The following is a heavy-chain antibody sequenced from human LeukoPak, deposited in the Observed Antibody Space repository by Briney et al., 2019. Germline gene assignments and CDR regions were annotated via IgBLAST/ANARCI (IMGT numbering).Heavy chain of an antibody. D-gene: IGHD6-19*01. CDR2: IGIRGDT. CDR1: GFTFIDYD. J-gene: IGHJ4*02. V-gene: IGHV3-13*01. Sequence: GGSLGLSCAASGFTFIDYDMHWVRQVIGKGLEWVSAIGIRGDTHYSGSVKGRFTISRENAESSLYLQMNSLRAEDTAVYYCARGGIQVSGIDEFDYWGQGTLVTVSS. CDR3: ARGGIQVSGIDEFDY.